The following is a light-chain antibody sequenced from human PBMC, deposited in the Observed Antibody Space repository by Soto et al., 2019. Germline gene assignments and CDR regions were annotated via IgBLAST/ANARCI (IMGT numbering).Light chain of an antibody. J-gene: IGLJ1*01. CDR2: DTS. CDR1: TGAVTSGHY. CDR3: LLSYSGTQRV. Sequence: QAVVTQEPSVTVSPGGTVTLTCGSSTGAVTSGHYPYWFQQKPGQAPRTLIYDTSNKHSWTPARFSGSLLGGKAALTLSGAQPEDEADYYCLLSYSGTQRVFXAGTKVTVL. V-gene: IGLV7-46*01.